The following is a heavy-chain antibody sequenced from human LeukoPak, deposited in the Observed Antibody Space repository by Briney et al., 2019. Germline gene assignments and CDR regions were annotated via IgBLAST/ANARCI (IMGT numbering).Heavy chain of an antibody. Sequence: GGSLRLSCAASKVTFSSYEMNWVRQAPGKGLEWVSYISSSGSTIYYADSVKGRFTISRDNVKKSLYLQMNSLRAEDTAVYYCARDLFLWGAFDIWGQGSMVTVSS. J-gene: IGHJ3*02. V-gene: IGHV3-48*03. CDR2: ISSSGSTI. D-gene: IGHD2/OR15-2a*01. CDR1: KVTFSSYE. CDR3: ARDLFLWGAFDI.